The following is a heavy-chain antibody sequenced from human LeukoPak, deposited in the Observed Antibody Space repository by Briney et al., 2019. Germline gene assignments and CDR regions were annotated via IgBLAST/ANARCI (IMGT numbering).Heavy chain of an antibody. D-gene: IGHD2-15*01. V-gene: IGHV1-18*01. CDR1: GYTFTSYG. CDR3: ARVNQGYCSGGSCPYYGMDV. CDR2: ISAYNGNT. Sequence: GASVKVSCKASGYTFTSYGISWVRQAPGQGLEWMGWISAYNGNTNYAQKLQGRVTMTTDTSTSTAYMELRSLRSDDTAVYYCARVNQGYCSGGSCPYYGMDVWGQGTTVTVSS. J-gene: IGHJ6*02.